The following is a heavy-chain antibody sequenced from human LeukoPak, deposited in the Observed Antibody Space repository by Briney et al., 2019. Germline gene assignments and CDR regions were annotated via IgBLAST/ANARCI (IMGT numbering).Heavy chain of an antibody. CDR1: GYTFTSYG. CDR3: ANSFDQYYYDSSGYQRDYYYYYGMDV. J-gene: IGHJ6*02. D-gene: IGHD3-22*01. V-gene: IGHV1-18*01. Sequence: GASVKVSCKASGYTFTSYGISWVRQAPGQGLEWMGWISAYNGNTNYAQKLQGRVTMTTDTSTSTAYMELRSLRSDDTAVYYCANSFDQYYYDSSGYQRDYYYYYGMDVWGQGTTVTVSS. CDR2: ISAYNGNT.